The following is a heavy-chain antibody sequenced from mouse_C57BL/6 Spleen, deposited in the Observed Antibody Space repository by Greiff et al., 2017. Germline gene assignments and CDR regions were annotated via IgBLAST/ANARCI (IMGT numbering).Heavy chain of an antibody. CDR2: RSYDGSN. V-gene: IGHV3-6*01. CDR1: GYSITSGYY. Sequence: EVKLMESGPGLVKPSQSLSLTCSVTGYSITSGYYWNWIRQFPGTKLEWMGYRSYDGSNNYNPSLKNLISITRDTSKNQFFLKLNSGTTEDTATYYCARDGDYDYDEGVAYWGQGTLVTVSA. D-gene: IGHD2-4*01. J-gene: IGHJ3*01. CDR3: ARDGDYDYDEGVAY.